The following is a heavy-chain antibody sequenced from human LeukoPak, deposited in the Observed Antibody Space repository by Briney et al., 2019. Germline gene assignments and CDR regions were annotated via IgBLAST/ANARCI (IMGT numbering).Heavy chain of an antibody. CDR3: AGHHPRNTVDF. D-gene: IGHD2/OR15-2a*01. V-gene: IGHV4-59*08. CDR2: ISDIGSI. CDR1: GGSISSYY. J-gene: IGHJ4*02. Sequence: SETLSLTCTVSGGSISSYYWSWIRLPPGKGLEWIAYISDIGSINYNPSLKSRVTISLDTSKNQFSLKLSSVTAADTAVYYCAGHHPRNTVDFWGQGTLVTVSS.